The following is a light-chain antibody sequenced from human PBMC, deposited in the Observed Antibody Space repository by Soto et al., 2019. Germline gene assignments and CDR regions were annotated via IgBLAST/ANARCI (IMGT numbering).Light chain of an antibody. Sequence: QSVLTQPASVSGAPGQRVTISCTGSSSNIGAGYDVHWYQQLPGTAPKLLIYGNSNRPSGVPDRFSGSKSGTSASLAITGLQAEDEADYYCQSSDSSLSGVVFGGGTKLTVL. CDR3: QSSDSSLSGVV. CDR1: SSNIGAGYD. CDR2: GNS. J-gene: IGLJ2*01. V-gene: IGLV1-40*01.